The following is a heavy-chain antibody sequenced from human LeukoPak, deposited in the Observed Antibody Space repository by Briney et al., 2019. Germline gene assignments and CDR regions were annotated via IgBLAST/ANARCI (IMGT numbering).Heavy chain of an antibody. D-gene: IGHD3-10*01. J-gene: IGHJ3*02. CDR3: AKDTAFMVRGVTRAPHAFDI. V-gene: IGHV3-23*01. CDR1: GFTFSSYA. CDR2: ISGSGGST. Sequence: SGGSLRLSCAASGFTFSSYAMSWVRQAPGKGLEWVSAISGSGGSTYYADSVKGRFTISRDNSKNTLYLQMNSLRAEDTAVYYCAKDTAFMVRGVTRAPHAFDIWGQGTMVTVSS.